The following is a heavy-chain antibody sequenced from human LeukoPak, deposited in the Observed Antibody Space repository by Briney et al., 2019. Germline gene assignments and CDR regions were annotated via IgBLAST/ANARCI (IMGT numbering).Heavy chain of an antibody. J-gene: IGHJ6*03. D-gene: IGHD2-2*02. V-gene: IGHV3-30*02. Sequence: PGGSLRLSCAASGFTFSSYGMHWVRQAPGKGLEWVAFIRYGGSNKYYADSVKGRFTISRDNSKNTLYLQMNSLRAEDTAVYYCAKDSKLGYCSSTSCYTRVIYYYMDVWGKGTTVTVSS. CDR1: GFTFSSYG. CDR3: AKDSKLGYCSSTSCYTRVIYYYMDV. CDR2: IRYGGSNK.